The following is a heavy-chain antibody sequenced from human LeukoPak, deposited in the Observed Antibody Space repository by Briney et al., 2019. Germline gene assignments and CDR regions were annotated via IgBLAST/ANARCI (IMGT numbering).Heavy chain of an antibody. CDR3: AKDGITMVRGVSHVWFDP. V-gene: IGHV3-23*01. Sequence: GRSLRLSCAASGFTFSSYAMSWVRQAPGKGLEWVSAISGSGGSTYYADSVKGRFTISRDNSKNTLYLQMNSLRAEDTAVYYCAKDGITMVRGVSHVWFDPWGQGTLVTVSS. CDR2: ISGSGGST. D-gene: IGHD3-10*01. J-gene: IGHJ5*02. CDR1: GFTFSSYA.